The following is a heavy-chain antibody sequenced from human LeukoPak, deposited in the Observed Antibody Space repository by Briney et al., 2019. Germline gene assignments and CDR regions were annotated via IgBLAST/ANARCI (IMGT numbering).Heavy chain of an antibody. CDR3: AKVSPRNYYDSSGYFDY. CDR2: IYSGGST. Sequence: GGSLRLSCAASGFTVSSNYMSWVRQAPGKGLEWVSVIYSGGSTYYADSVKGRFTISRDNSKNTLYLQMNSLRAEDTAVYYCAKVSPRNYYDSSGYFDYWGQGTLVTVSS. V-gene: IGHV3-53*01. D-gene: IGHD3-22*01. CDR1: GFTVSSNY. J-gene: IGHJ4*02.